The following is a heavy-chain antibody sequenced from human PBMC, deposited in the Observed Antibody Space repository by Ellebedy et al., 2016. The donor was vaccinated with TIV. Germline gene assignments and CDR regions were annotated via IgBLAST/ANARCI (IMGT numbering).Heavy chain of an antibody. CDR2: INGGNA. V-gene: IGHV3-64D*09. CDR3: VKAGPYTGDYLDN. J-gene: IGHJ4*02. Sequence: GESLKISCLASGFTFSNYAMHWVRQAPGKGLEFVSAINGGNAYYADSVMGRFAISRDNSKNTVYLQMSSLRTEDTAVYYCVKAGPYTGDYLDNWGQGTLVTVSS. CDR1: GFTFSNYA. D-gene: IGHD3-16*01.